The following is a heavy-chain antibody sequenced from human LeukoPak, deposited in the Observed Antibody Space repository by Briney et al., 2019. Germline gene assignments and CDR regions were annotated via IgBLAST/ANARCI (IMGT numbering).Heavy chain of an antibody. V-gene: IGHV3-74*01. CDR2: INSDGSST. D-gene: IGHD1-7*01. J-gene: IGHJ4*02. CDR1: GFTFSTYW. Sequence: GGSLRLSCAASGFTFSTYWMNWVRQAPGKGLVWVSRINSDGSSTTYADSVKGRFTISRDDAKNTLDLQMNSLRAEDTAVYYCARGGWGTAIDYWAQGTLVTVSS. CDR3: ARGGWGTAIDY.